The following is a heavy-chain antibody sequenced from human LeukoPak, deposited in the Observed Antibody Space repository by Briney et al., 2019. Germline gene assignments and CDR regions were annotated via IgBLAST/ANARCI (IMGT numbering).Heavy chain of an antibody. CDR2: IYSGGST. CDR3: ARLLVYASGAEAFDY. D-gene: IGHD3-10*01. Sequence: PGGSLRLSCAASGFTVSSSYMTWVRQAPGKGLEWVSVIYSGGSTYYSDSVKGRFTISRDNAKNSLYLQMNRLRAEDTALYYCARLLVYASGAEAFDYWGQGTLVTVSS. V-gene: IGHV3-66*04. J-gene: IGHJ4*02. CDR1: GFTVSSSY.